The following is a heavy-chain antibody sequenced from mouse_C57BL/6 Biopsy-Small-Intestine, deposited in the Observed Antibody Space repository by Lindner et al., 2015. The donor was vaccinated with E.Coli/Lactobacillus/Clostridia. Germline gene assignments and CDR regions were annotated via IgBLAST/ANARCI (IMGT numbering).Heavy chain of an antibody. V-gene: IGHV1-82*01. Sequence: VQLQESGPELVKPGASVKISCKASGYAFSSSWMNWVKQRPGKGLEWIGRIYPGNGDTNYDGKFKGKATLTADKSSSTAYMELRSLTSEDSAVYFCARFPVDGSSYGWFAYWGQGTLVTVSA. CDR1: GYAFSSSW. D-gene: IGHD1-1*01. CDR2: IYPGNGDT. J-gene: IGHJ3*01. CDR3: ARFPVDGSSYGWFAY.